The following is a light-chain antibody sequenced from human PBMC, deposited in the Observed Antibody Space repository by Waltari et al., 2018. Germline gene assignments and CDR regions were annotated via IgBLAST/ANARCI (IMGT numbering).Light chain of an antibody. V-gene: IGKV4-1*01. Sequence: DIVMTQSPDSLAVSLGERATINCRSSQSLLYASNNKKYLAWYQQKPGQPPKLLIYWASARKSGVPDRFRGSGSGTDFTLTISSLQAEDVSVYYCQQYYRTPLTFGGGTKVVIK. CDR2: WAS. CDR3: QQYYRTPLT. J-gene: IGKJ4*01. CDR1: QSLLYASNNKKY.